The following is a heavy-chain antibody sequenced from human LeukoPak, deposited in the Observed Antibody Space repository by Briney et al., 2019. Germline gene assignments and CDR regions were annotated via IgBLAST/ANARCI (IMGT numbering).Heavy chain of an antibody. V-gene: IGHV1-69*04. J-gene: IGHJ4*02. CDR3: ARDTVGAAVAPIGY. D-gene: IGHD6-19*01. Sequence: SVKVSCKASGGTFSSYAISWVRQAPGQGLEWMGRIIPILGIANYAQKFQGRVTITADKSTSTAYMELRSLRSDDTAVYYCARDTVGAAVAPIGYWGQGTLVTVSS. CDR1: GGTFSSYA. CDR2: IIPILGIA.